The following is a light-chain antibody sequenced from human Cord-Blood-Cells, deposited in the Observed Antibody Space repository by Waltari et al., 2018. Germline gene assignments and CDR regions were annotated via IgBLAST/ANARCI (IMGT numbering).Light chain of an antibody. J-gene: IGLJ3*02. Sequence: QSALTQPASVSGSPGQSITISCTGTSSDVGSYNLVSWYQQHPGKAPKLMIYEGSKRPVGVSNGFSGSKSGNTGSLTISGLQAEYEADYYCCSYAGSSTLFGGGTKLTVL. CDR3: CSYAGSSTL. V-gene: IGLV2-23*01. CDR2: EGS. CDR1: SSDVGSYNL.